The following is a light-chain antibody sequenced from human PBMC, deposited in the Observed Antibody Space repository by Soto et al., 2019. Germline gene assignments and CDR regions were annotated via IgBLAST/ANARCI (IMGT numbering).Light chain of an antibody. CDR3: AAWDDSLNGHVV. CDR1: SSNIGSNP. V-gene: IGLV1-44*01. Sequence: QSVLTQPPSASGTPGQRVTSSCSGSSSNIGSNPVNWYQQLPGTAPKLLIYSNNQRHSGGPDRFSGSKSGTSASLAISGLQSEDEADYYCAAWDDSLNGHVVFGGGTKLTVL. J-gene: IGLJ2*01. CDR2: SNN.